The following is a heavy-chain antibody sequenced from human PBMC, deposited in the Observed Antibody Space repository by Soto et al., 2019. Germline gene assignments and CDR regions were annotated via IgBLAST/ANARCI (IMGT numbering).Heavy chain of an antibody. CDR2: IWYDGSKK. V-gene: IGHV3-33*01. CDR1: GFTFSSYG. CDR3: ARDCAGYSSGWYPRGGFDY. J-gene: IGHJ4*02. Sequence: QVQLVESGGGVVQPGRSLRLSCAASGFTFSSYGMHWVRQAPGKGLEWVAVIWYDGSKKYYADSVKGRFTISRDNSKTPLYLQMNGLRAGDTAVYYCARDCAGYSSGWYPRGGFDYWGQGTLVTVSS. D-gene: IGHD6-19*01.